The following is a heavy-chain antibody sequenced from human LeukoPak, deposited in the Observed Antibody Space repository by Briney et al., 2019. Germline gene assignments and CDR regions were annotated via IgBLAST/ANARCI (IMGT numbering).Heavy chain of an antibody. CDR1: GFTFSSYG. D-gene: IGHD2-2*01. Sequence: GRSLRLSCAASGFTFSSYGMHWVRQAPVKGLEWVAVIWYDGSNKYYADSVKGRFTISRDNSKNTLYLQMNSLRAEDTAVYYCARQDLGYCSSTSCYGDRYYYYYYAMDVWGKGTTVTVSS. J-gene: IGHJ6*04. CDR2: IWYDGSNK. V-gene: IGHV3-33*01. CDR3: ARQDLGYCSSTSCYGDRYYYYYYAMDV.